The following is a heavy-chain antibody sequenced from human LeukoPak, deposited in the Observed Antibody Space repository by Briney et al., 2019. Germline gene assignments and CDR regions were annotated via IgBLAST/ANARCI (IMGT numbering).Heavy chain of an antibody. CDR2: ISSSSSYI. Sequence: GGSLRLSCAASGFTFSSYSMNWVRQAPGKGLEWVSSISSSSSYIYYADSVKGRFTISRDNAKNSLYLQMNSLRAEDTAVYYCARDRAIFGSPLNAFDIWGQGTMVTVSS. CDR1: GFTFSSYS. J-gene: IGHJ3*02. CDR3: ARDRAIFGSPLNAFDI. V-gene: IGHV3-21*04. D-gene: IGHD3-3*01.